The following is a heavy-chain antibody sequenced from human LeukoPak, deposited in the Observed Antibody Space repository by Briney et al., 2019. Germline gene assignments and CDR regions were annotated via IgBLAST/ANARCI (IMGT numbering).Heavy chain of an antibody. J-gene: IGHJ4*02. CDR3: ARQVYGSGMAAFDY. CDR1: GSRFTRYW. V-gene: IGHV5-51*01. CDR2: IYPGDSDT. Sequence: GESLQISCEASGSRFTRYWIGWVRQMPGKGLEWMGIIYPGDSDTRYSPSFQGQVSISADKSISTTYLQWSSLKASDTATYYCARQVYGSGMAAFDYWGQGTLVTVSS. D-gene: IGHD3-10*01.